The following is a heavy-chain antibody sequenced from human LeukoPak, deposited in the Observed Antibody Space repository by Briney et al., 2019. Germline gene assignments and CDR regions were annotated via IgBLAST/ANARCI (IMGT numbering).Heavy chain of an antibody. CDR2: IYYSGST. CDR3: VRHSHNPNVEY. D-gene: IGHD2-8*01. CDR1: GGSISSYY. J-gene: IGHJ4*02. V-gene: IGHV4-59*08. Sequence: PSETLSLTCTFSGGSISSYYWSWIRQPPGKGLEWIAYIYYSGSTNYNPSLNGRVTISVDTSKKQFSLTLTSVTAADTAVYHCVRHSHNPNVEYWGQGTLVTVSS.